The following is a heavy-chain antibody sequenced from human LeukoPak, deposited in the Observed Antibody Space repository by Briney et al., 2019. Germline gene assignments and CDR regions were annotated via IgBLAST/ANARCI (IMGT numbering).Heavy chain of an antibody. CDR3: VKVYRARSGYFPYDH. D-gene: IGHD3-22*01. CDR1: GFTFSSYA. V-gene: IGHV3-64D*06. Sequence: QPGGSLRLSCSASGFTFSSYAMHWVRQAPGKGLEYVSAISSDGGRTYYADSVKGRFTISRDNSKNALYLQMSSLSPEDTAVYYCVKVYRARSGYFPYDHWGQGTLVTVSS. J-gene: IGHJ4*02. CDR2: ISSDGGRT.